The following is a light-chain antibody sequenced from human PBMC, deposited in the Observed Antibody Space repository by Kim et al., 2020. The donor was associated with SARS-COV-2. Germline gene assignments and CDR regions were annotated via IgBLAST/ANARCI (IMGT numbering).Light chain of an antibody. CDR1: KLVDKY. Sequence: SYELTQPPSVSMSPGQTASITCSGDKLVDKYACXYQLKPGQSPVLVIFQDNKRPSGIPERFSGSSSGNTATLTISGTQAMDEADYYCQAWDGSTVVFGGG. J-gene: IGLJ2*01. CDR2: QDN. V-gene: IGLV3-1*01. CDR3: QAWDGSTVV.